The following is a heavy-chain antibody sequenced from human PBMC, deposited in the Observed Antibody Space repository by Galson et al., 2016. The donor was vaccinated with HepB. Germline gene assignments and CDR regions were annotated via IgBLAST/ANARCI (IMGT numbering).Heavy chain of an antibody. CDR1: GGTFSSYA. Sequence: SVKVSCKASGGTFSSYAISWVRQAPGQGLEWMGGIIPIFGTANYAQGFQGRVTITADESTSTAYMELSSLRSEDTAVYYCARAWSSWYVNQHYYYGMDVWGQGTTVTVSS. J-gene: IGHJ6*02. V-gene: IGHV1-69*13. CDR2: IIPIFGTA. CDR3: ARAWSSWYVNQHYYYGMDV. D-gene: IGHD6-13*01.